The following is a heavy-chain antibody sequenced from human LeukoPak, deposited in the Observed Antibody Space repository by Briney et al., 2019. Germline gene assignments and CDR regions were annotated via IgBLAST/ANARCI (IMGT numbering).Heavy chain of an antibody. CDR3: ARDREYYYDSSGYFDY. Sequence: GGSLRLSCAASGFTFSSYGMSWVRQAPGKGLEWVSAISGSGGSTYYADSVKGRFTISRDNAKNSLYLQMNSLRAEDTAVYYCARDREYYYDSSGYFDYWGQGTLVTVSS. J-gene: IGHJ4*02. V-gene: IGHV3-23*01. CDR2: ISGSGGST. D-gene: IGHD3-22*01. CDR1: GFTFSSYG.